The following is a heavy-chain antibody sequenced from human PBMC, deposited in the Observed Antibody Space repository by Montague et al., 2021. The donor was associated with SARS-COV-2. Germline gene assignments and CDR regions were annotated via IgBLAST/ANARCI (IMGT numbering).Heavy chain of an antibody. J-gene: IGHJ6*02. D-gene: IGHD2-15*01. CDR1: GGSISSYY. V-gene: IGHV4-59*01. CDR2: INYSGSI. Sequence: SKTLSLTCTVAGGSISSYYWSWIRQPPGKGLEWIGYINYSGSINYNPSLKSRVTISVDTSKNQFSLNLSSVTAADTAVYYCARNLVVHYWYGMDVWGQGTTVTVSS. CDR3: ARNLVVHYWYGMDV.